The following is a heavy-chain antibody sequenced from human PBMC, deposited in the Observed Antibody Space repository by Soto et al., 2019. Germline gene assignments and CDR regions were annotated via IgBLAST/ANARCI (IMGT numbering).Heavy chain of an antibody. Sequence: SQTLSLTCAISGDSVSSNIAAWDWIRQSPSRGLEWLGRTYYRSKWYTDYAVSVRSRITINPDTSENQFTLQLISMTPEDTAVYYCARNLGGPRDSGGQGTLVTVPQ. CDR3: ARNLGGPRDS. CDR2: TYYRSKWYT. V-gene: IGHV6-1*01. J-gene: IGHJ4*02. CDR1: GDSVSSNIAA. D-gene: IGHD3-16*01.